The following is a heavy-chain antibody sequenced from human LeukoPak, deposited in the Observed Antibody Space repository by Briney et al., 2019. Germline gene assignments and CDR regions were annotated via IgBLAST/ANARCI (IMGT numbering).Heavy chain of an antibody. J-gene: IGHJ4*02. V-gene: IGHV3-30-3*01. CDR2: ISYDGSNK. D-gene: IGHD2-2*01. Sequence: GGSLRLSCVASGFTFSSYAMHWVRQAPGKGLEWVAVISYDGSNKYYADSVKGRFTISRDNSKNTLYLQMNSLRAEDTAVYYCASSALGYCSSTSCSPPRWWGQGTLVTVSS. CDR3: ASSALGYCSSTSCSPPRW. CDR1: GFTFSSYA.